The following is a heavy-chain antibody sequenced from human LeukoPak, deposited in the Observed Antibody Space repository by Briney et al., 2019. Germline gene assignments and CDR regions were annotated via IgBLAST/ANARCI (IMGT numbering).Heavy chain of an antibody. Sequence: ASVKVSCKASGYTFTGYYMHWGRQAPGQGLEWMGWINPNSGGTNYAQKFQGRVTMTRDTSISTAYMELSRLRSDDTAVYYCASLYGDYVFVPRPDREPHDYWGQGTLVTVSS. CDR3: ASLYGDYVFVPRPDREPHDY. D-gene: IGHD4-17*01. V-gene: IGHV1-2*02. CDR2: INPNSGGT. J-gene: IGHJ4*02. CDR1: GYTFTGYY.